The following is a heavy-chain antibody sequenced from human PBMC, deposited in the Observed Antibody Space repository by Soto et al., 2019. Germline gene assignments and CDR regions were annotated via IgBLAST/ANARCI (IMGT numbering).Heavy chain of an antibody. CDR3: GRYQTMAGPTTLDY. Sequence: EVQLVESGGGLVQPGGSLRLSCAASGFTFSRYWMHWVRQAPGKGLVWVSRISSDGSNIIYADSVKGRFTIPRDDPKNTLYLQINNLRDEDTAVYYCGRYQTMAGPTTLDYWGQGALVTVSS. CDR1: GFTFSRYW. CDR2: ISSDGSNI. J-gene: IGHJ4*02. V-gene: IGHV3-74*01. D-gene: IGHD6-19*01.